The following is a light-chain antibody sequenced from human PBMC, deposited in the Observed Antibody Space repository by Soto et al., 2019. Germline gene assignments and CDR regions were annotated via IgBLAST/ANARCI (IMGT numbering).Light chain of an antibody. V-gene: IGLV2-8*01. J-gene: IGLJ1*01. CDR3: SSRAGSAPYV. CDR1: SSDVGGYNY. CDR2: EVT. Sequence: QSALTQPPSASGSPGQSVTISCTGTSSDVGGYNYVSWYQQHPGKAPKLVVYEVTKRPSGVPDRFSGSKSGNTASLTVSGLQADDEADYYCSSRAGSAPYVFGTGTKVTVL.